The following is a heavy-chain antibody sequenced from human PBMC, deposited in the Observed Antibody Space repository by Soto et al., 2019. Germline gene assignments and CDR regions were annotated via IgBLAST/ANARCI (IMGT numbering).Heavy chain of an antibody. CDR1: GYTFTSYG. Sequence: ASVKVSCKASGYTFTSYGISWVRQAPGQGLEWMGWISAYNGNTNYAQKLQGGVTMTTDTSTSTAYMELRSLRSDDTAVYYCARELYSSGWKYFDYWGQGTLVTVSS. CDR2: ISAYNGNT. V-gene: IGHV1-18*01. CDR3: ARELYSSGWKYFDY. J-gene: IGHJ4*02. D-gene: IGHD6-19*01.